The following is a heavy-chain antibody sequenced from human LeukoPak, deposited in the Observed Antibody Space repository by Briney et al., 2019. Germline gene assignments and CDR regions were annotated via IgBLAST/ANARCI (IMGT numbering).Heavy chain of an antibody. CDR3: ARDGTSTDDY. CDR1: GYTFSNFG. V-gene: IGHV1-18*01. Sequence: ASAKVSCKASGYTFSNFGINWVRQAPGQGLEWMGWISGNNDNPNYGQKFQGRFTVTTDSSTNTAYMELRNLRFDDTAVYYCARDGTSTDDYWGQGTLVTVSS. J-gene: IGHJ4*02. CDR2: ISGNNDNP. D-gene: IGHD2-2*01.